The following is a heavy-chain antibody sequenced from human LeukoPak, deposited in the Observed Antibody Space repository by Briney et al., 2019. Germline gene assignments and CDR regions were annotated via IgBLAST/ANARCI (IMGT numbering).Heavy chain of an antibody. CDR3: ARARWPVVTALGDY. Sequence: GGALRLSCAASGFTFSSYAMHWVRQAPGKGLGWGAVISYDGSNKYYADSVKGRFTISRDNSKNTLYLQMNSLRAEDTAVYYCARARWPVVTALGDYWGQGTLVTVSS. CDR1: GFTFSSYA. V-gene: IGHV3-30-3*01. J-gene: IGHJ4*02. D-gene: IGHD4-23*01. CDR2: ISYDGSNK.